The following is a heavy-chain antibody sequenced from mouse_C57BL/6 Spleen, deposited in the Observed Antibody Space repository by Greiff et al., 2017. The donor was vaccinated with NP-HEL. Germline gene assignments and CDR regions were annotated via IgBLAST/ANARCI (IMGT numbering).Heavy chain of an antibody. CDR2: IWSGGST. CDR3: ARRDSSGYPAWFAY. V-gene: IGHV2-2*01. CDR1: GFSLTSYG. Sequence: VMLVESGPGLVQPSQSLSITCTVSGFSLTSYGVHWVRQSPGKGLEWLGVIWSGGSTDYNAAFISRLSISKDNSKSQVFFKMNSLQADDTAIYYCARRDSSGYPAWFAYWGQGTLVTVSA. J-gene: IGHJ3*01. D-gene: IGHD3-2*02.